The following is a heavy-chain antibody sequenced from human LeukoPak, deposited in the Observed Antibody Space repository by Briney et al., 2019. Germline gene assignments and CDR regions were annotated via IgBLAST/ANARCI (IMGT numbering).Heavy chain of an antibody. CDR1: GFTFSSYA. D-gene: IGHD2-15*01. V-gene: IGHV3-30-3*01. Sequence: QPGRSLRLSCAASGFTFSSYAMHWVRQAPGKGLEWVAVISYDGSNKYYADSVKGRFTISRDNSKNTLYLQMNSLRAEDTAVYYCARDLSYSFYFDYWGQGTLVTVSS. CDR2: ISYDGSNK. CDR3: ARDLSYSFYFDY. J-gene: IGHJ4*02.